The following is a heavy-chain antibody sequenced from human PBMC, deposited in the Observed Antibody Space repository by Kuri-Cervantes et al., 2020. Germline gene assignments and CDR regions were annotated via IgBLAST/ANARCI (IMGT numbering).Heavy chain of an antibody. J-gene: IGHJ4*02. V-gene: IGHV3-30-3*01. D-gene: IGHD3-22*01. CDR3: ARSGIYYSDSSGYYSGGLGDY. CDR2: TSYDGSNK. Sequence: GESLKISCAASGFTFSSYAMHWVRQAPGKGLEWVAFTSYDGSNKYYADSVKGRFTISRDNSKNTLYLQMNSLRAEDTAVYYCARSGIYYSDSSGYYSGGLGDYWGQGTLVTVSS. CDR1: GFTFSSYA.